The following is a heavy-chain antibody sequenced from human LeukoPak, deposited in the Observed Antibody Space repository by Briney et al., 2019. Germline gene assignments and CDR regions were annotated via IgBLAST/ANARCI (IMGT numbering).Heavy chain of an antibody. CDR2: INHSGST. CDR3: ARGLRWSSEGFDY. J-gene: IGHJ4*02. Sequence: SETLSLTCAVYGGSFSGYYWSWFRQPPGKGLEWMGEINHSGSTNYNPSLKSRVTISVDTSKNQFSLKLSSVTAADTAVYYCARGLRWSSEGFDYWGQGTLVTVSS. V-gene: IGHV4-34*01. D-gene: IGHD4-23*01. CDR1: GGSFSGYY.